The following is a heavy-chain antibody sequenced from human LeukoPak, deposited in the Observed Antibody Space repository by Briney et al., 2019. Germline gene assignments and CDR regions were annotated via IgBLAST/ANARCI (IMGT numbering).Heavy chain of an antibody. J-gene: IGHJ4*02. Sequence: RTSETLCLTCAVYGGSFSGYNWNWIRQPPGKGLEWIGEINHSGSTNYNPSLKSRVTISVDTSKNQFSLRLSSVTAADTAVYYCAREWGHGDFDYWGQGTLVTVSS. V-gene: IGHV4-34*01. CDR1: GGSFSGYN. D-gene: IGHD1-26*01. CDR3: AREWGHGDFDY. CDR2: INHSGST.